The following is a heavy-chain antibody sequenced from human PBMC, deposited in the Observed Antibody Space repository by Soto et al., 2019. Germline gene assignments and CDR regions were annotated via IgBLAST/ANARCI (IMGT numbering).Heavy chain of an antibody. V-gene: IGHV3-7*01. Sequence: EVQVVESGGGLVQPGGSLRLSCAASGFIFSSNWMSWVRQAPGKGLEWVANIKEDGSEKYYVDSVKGRFTISRDNAKNSLYLQMNSLRAEDTAVYYCAREPSGWYGEGFWGQGTLVTVSS. D-gene: IGHD6-19*01. J-gene: IGHJ4*02. CDR2: IKEDGSEK. CDR1: GFIFSSNW. CDR3: AREPSGWYGEGF.